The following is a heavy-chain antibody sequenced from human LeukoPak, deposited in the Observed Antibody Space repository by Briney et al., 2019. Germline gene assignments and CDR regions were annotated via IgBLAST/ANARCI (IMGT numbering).Heavy chain of an antibody. J-gene: IGHJ5*02. D-gene: IGHD3-16*01. V-gene: IGHV3-11*04. CDR2: ISSSGSTI. Sequence: PGGSLRLSCAASGFTVSSNYMSWIRQAPGKGLEWVSYISSSGSTIYYADSVKGRFTISRDNAKNSLYLQMNSLRAEDTAVYYCARDLSPGDVSPFDPWGQGTLVTVSS. CDR3: ARDLSPGDVSPFDP. CDR1: GFTVSSNY.